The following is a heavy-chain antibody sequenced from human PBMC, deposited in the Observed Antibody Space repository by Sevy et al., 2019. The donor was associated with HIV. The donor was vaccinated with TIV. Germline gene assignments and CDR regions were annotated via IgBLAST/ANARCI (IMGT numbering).Heavy chain of an antibody. V-gene: IGHV3-53*01. CDR3: ARDSGSYKPGY. Sequence: GGSLRLSCAASGFTVSSNYMSWVRQAPGKGLEWVSVIYSGGSTYYADSVKGRFTISRDNSKNTLYLQMNSMRDEDTAVYYCARDSGSYKPGYWGQGTLVTVSS. J-gene: IGHJ4*02. CDR1: GFTVSSNY. CDR2: IYSGGST. D-gene: IGHD1-26*01.